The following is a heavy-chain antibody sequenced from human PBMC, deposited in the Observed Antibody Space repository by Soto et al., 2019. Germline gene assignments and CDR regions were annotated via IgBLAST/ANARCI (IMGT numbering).Heavy chain of an antibody. D-gene: IGHD3-10*01. Sequence: GGSLRLSCAASGFTFSSYAMHWVRQAPGKGLEYVSAISSNGGSTYYANSVKGRFTISRDNSKNTLYLQMGSLRAEDMAVYYCARVVGELSYYYYMDVWGKGTTVTVSS. CDR1: GFTFSSYA. J-gene: IGHJ6*03. CDR3: ARVVGELSYYYYMDV. V-gene: IGHV3-64*01. CDR2: ISSNGGST.